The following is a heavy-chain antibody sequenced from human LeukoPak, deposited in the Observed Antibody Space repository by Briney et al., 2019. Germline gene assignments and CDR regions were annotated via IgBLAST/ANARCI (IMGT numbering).Heavy chain of an antibody. J-gene: IGHJ4*02. V-gene: IGHV4-39*07. CDR2: IYYSGST. CDR1: GGSISSSSYY. Sequence: SETLSLTCTVSGGSISSSSYYWGWIRQPPGKGLEWIGSIYYSGSTNYNPSLKSRVTISVDTSKNQFSLKLSSVTAADTAVYYCAGGINSGAAGTEGVPFDYWGQGTLVTVSS. D-gene: IGHD6-13*01. CDR3: AGGINSGAAGTEGVPFDY.